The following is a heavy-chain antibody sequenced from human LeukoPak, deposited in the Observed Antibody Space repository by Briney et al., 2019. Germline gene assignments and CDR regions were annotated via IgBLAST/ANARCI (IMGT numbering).Heavy chain of an antibody. CDR3: AKAIGSGSYYSDAFDI. Sequence: GGSLRLSCAASGFIFGSYSMNWVRQAPGKGLEGVSAISGSGGSTYYADSVKGRFTISRDNSKNTLYLQMNSLRAEDTAVYYSAKAIGSGSYYSDAFDIWGQGTMVTVSS. D-gene: IGHD3-10*01. J-gene: IGHJ3*02. CDR2: ISGSGGST. V-gene: IGHV3-23*01. CDR1: GFIFGSYS.